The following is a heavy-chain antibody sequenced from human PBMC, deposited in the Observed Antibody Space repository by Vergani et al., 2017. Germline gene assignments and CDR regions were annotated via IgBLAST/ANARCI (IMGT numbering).Heavy chain of an antibody. CDR2: ISYDGSNK. V-gene: IGHV3-30-3*01. J-gene: IGHJ6*03. D-gene: IGHD6-6*01. Sequence: QVQLVESGGGVVQPGRSLRLSCAASGFTLSSYAMHWVRQAPGKGLEWVAVISYDGSNKYYADSVKGRFTISRDNSKNTLYLQMNSLRAEDTAVYYCARDSGGGIAARLYYYYYYMDVWGKGTTVTVSS. CDR1: GFTLSSYA. CDR3: ARDSGGGIAARLYYYYYYMDV.